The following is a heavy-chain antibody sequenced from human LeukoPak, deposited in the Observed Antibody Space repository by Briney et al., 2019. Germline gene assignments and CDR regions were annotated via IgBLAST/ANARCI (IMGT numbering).Heavy chain of an antibody. CDR3: ARGRIAAAGIHY. CDR2: INAGNGNT. V-gene: IGHV1-3*01. Sequence: ASVKVSCKASGYTFTSYAMHWVRQAPGQRLEWMGWINAGNGNTKYSQKFQGRVTITRDTSASTAYMELSSLRSEDTAVYYCARGRIAAAGIHYWGQGTLVTVSS. J-gene: IGHJ4*02. CDR1: GYTFTSYA. D-gene: IGHD6-13*01.